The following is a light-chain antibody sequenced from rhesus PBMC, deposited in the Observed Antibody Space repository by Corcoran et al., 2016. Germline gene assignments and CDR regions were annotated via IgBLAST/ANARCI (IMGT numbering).Light chain of an antibody. Sequence: DIQMTQSPSSLSASVGDRVTITCRASQDISEWLAWYQQKPGKAPKLLIYRASNLETGVPSRFRGIGSGADFSLTINSLQPEDFATYYCQHHDNSPPTFGQGTKLALK. CDR1: QDISEW. V-gene: IGKV1-69*01. CDR3: QHHDNSPPT. J-gene: IGKJ2*01. CDR2: RAS.